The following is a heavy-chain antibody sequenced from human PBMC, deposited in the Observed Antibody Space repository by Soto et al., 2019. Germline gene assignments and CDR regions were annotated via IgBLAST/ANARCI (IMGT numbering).Heavy chain of an antibody. CDR3: ATSVNSAMAFDY. V-gene: IGHV1-69*13. Sequence: VASVKVSCKASGGTFSSYAISWVRQAPGQGLEWMGGIIPIFGTANYAQKFQGRVTITADESTSTAYMELSSLRSEDSAVYYCATSVNSAMAFDYWGQGTLVTVSS. CDR1: GGTFSSYA. J-gene: IGHJ4*02. CDR2: IIPIFGTA. D-gene: IGHD5-18*01.